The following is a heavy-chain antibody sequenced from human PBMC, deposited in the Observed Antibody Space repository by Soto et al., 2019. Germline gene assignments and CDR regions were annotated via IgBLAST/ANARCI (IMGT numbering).Heavy chain of an antibody. CDR3: ARDTNGLSY. J-gene: IGHJ4*02. CDR1: GLTFSHHR. Sequence: GGSLRVSCVASGLTFSHHRRHWVRQVPGKGLVWVSCIEGGGSRTRYADSVKGRFTMSRDNAKNTVSLQMNSLRVDDTAVYYCARDTNGLSYWGQGTLVTSPQ. V-gene: IGHV3-74*01. CDR2: IEGGGSRT. D-gene: IGHD2-8*01.